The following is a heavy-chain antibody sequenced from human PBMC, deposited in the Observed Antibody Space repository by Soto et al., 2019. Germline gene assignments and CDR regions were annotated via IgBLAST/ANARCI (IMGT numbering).Heavy chain of an antibody. V-gene: IGHV1-2*04. CDR1: GYSFTDYH. J-gene: IGHJ6*02. CDR2: INPKSGGT. Sequence: ASVKVSCKASGYSFTDYHIHWVRQAPGQGLEWLGRINPKSGGTSTAQKFQGWVTMTRDRSISTVYMELTRLRSDDTAVYFCARGHSTDCSNGVCSFFYNHEMDVWGQGITVTVSS. CDR3: ARGHSTDCSNGVCSFFYNHEMDV. D-gene: IGHD2-8*01.